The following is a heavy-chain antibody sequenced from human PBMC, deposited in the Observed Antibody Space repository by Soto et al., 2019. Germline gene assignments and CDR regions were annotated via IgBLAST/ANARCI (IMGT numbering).Heavy chain of an antibody. CDR3: AKVSNYCYYYDMDV. J-gene: IGHJ6*02. D-gene: IGHD4-4*01. CDR1: GFTFSSYG. Sequence: GGSLRLSCAASGFTFSSYGMSWVRQAPGKGLEWVSAISGSGGSTYYADSVKGRFTISRDSSKNTLYLQMNSLRAEDTAVYYCAKVSNYCYYYDMDVWGQGTTVTVSS. V-gene: IGHV3-23*01. CDR2: ISGSGGST.